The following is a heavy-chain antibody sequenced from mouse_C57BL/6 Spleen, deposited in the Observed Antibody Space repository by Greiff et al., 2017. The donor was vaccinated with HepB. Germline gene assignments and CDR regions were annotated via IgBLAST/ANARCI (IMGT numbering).Heavy chain of an antibody. J-gene: IGHJ1*03. V-gene: IGHV5-9*01. CDR3: ARLLPSWYFDV. CDR2: ISGGGGNT. CDR1: GFTFSSYT. Sequence: DVQLVESGGGLVKPGGSLKLSCAASGFTFSSYTMSWVRQTPEKRLEWVATISGGGGNTYYPDSVKGRFTISRDNAKNTLYLQMSSLRSEDTALYYCARLLPSWYFDVWGTGTTVTVSS.